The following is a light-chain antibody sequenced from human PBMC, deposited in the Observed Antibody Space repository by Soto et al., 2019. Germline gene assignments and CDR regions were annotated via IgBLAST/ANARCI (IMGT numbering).Light chain of an antibody. CDR1: QSVSSSY. V-gene: IGKV3-20*01. CDR3: QQYGSSPIT. Sequence: EIVLTQSPGTLSLSPVEIATLSCIASQSVSSSYLAWYQQKPGQAPRLLIYGASGRATGIPDRFSGSGSETDFSLTINRLEPEDFAVYFCQQYGSSPITCGQGTRREIK. CDR2: GAS. J-gene: IGKJ5*01.